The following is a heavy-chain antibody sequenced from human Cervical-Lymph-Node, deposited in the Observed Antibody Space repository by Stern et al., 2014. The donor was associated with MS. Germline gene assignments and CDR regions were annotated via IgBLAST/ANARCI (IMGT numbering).Heavy chain of an antibody. Sequence: QVQLMQSGAEVEKPGASVIVSCKASGYTFTNYYMHWVRQAPGQGLDWMGIINPSGGRTSYAQKFQGRVSMTSDTSTNTVYMELRSLRSEDTAVYYCSTDSSGRTGVYWGQGTLVTVSS. CDR3: STDSSGRTGVY. CDR1: GYTFTNYY. D-gene: IGHD6-19*01. J-gene: IGHJ4*02. V-gene: IGHV1-46*03. CDR2: INPSGGRT.